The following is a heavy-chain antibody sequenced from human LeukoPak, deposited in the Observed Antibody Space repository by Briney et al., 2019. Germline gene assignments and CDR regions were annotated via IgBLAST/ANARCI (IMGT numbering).Heavy chain of an antibody. CDR2: ISSSSSYI. V-gene: IGHV3-21*01. J-gene: IGHJ4*02. CDR1: GFTFSSYA. D-gene: IGHD3-10*01. Sequence: GGSLRLSCAASGFTFSSYAMHWVRQAPGKGLEWVSSISSSSSYIYYADSVKGRFTISRDNSKNTLYLQMNSLRAEDTAVYYCAKETYGSGSYLIDYWGQGTLVTVSS. CDR3: AKETYGSGSYLIDY.